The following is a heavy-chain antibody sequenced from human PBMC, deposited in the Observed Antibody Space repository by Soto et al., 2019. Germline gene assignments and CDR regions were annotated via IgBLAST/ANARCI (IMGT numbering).Heavy chain of an antibody. CDR2: ISDTGSSH. D-gene: IGHD2-2*01. Sequence: GGSLRLSCVGSGFTFSSYGMHWVRQAPGKGLECVAVISDTGSSHYYSASVEGRFTISRENSKNTLSLHMDRLRVEDTAVYYCANDRGGDCPDNSCSFGADYWGRGTPVTVSS. J-gene: IGHJ4*02. CDR3: ANDRGGDCPDNSCSFGADY. CDR1: GFTFSSYG. V-gene: IGHV3-30*18.